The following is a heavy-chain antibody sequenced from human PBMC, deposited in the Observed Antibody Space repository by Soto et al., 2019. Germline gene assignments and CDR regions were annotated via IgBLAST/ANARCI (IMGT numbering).Heavy chain of an antibody. J-gene: IGHJ6*02. CDR3: ARDNGPGTTFYYYGMDV. CDR2: IWYDGSNK. CDR1: GFTFSSYG. Sequence: QVQLVESGGGVVQPGRSLRLSCAASGFTFSSYGMHWVRQAPGKGLEWVAVIWYDGSNKYYADSVKGRFTISRDNSRITLYLQMNGLRAEDTAVYYCARDNGPGTTFYYYGMDVWGQGTTVTVSS. V-gene: IGHV3-33*01. D-gene: IGHD1-1*01.